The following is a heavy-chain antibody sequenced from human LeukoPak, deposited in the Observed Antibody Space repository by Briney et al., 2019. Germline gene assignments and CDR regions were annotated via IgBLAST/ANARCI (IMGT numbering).Heavy chain of an antibody. V-gene: IGHV3-30*04. J-gene: IGHJ4*02. CDR3: ARDLDIVVVVVAIGY. CDR1: GVTFSSYA. D-gene: IGHD2-15*01. CDR2: ISYDGSNK. Sequence: PGRSLRLSCAASGVTFSSYAMHWVCHAPGKGLERVSVISYDGSNKYYADSVKGRFTISRDNSKNTLYLQMNSMRAEDTAVYYCARDLDIVVVVVAIGYWGQGNLVTVSS.